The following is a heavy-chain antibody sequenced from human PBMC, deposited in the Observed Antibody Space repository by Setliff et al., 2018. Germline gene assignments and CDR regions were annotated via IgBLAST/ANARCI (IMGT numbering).Heavy chain of an antibody. J-gene: IGHJ4*02. CDR2: IKGKANGGIT. CDR1: GFAFNNAW. CDR3: FTDWPDGGTPGGY. D-gene: IGHD1-1*01. Sequence: PGGSLRLSCAASGFAFNNAWVNWVRQAPGKGLEWVGRIKGKANGGITDYGAAARGTFTISSDDAESAVFLQMDSLKTEDTAVYYCFTDWPDGGTPGGYWGQGTLVTVSS. V-gene: IGHV3-15*01.